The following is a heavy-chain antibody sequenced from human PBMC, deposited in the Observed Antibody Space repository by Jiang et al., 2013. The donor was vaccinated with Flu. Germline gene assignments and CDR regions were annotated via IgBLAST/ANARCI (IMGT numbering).Heavy chain of an antibody. V-gene: IGHV3-69-1*01. CDR2: IGGGGDI. CDR3: ARDGVPRNNLHDWFDP. D-gene: IGHD1/OR15-1a*01. J-gene: IGHJ5*02. Sequence: LVEPGGSLRLSCTASGFTFSEYGLNWVRQAPGKGLEWVSFIGGGGDIYYADSVKGRFTGSRDNTKNSLYLQMNSLRVEDTGVYYCARDGVPRNNLHDWFDPWGQGTPVTVSS. CDR1: GFTFSEYG.